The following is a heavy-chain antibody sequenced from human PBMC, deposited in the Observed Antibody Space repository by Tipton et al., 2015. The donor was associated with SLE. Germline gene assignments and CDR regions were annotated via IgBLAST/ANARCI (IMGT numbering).Heavy chain of an antibody. CDR3: ARDPDSSGWYLLYYFDY. Sequence: SLRLSCAASGFTFSSYWMSWVRQAPGKGLEWVANIKEDGSERYYVDSVKGRFTISRDNAKNSLYLQMNSLRAEDTAVYYCARDPDSSGWYLLYYFDYWGQGTLVTVSS. CDR1: GFTFSSYW. J-gene: IGHJ4*02. CDR2: IKEDGSER. D-gene: IGHD6-19*01. V-gene: IGHV3-7*01.